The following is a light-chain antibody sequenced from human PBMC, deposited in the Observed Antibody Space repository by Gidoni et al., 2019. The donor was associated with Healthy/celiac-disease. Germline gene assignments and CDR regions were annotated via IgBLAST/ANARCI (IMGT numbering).Light chain of an antibody. CDR2: AAS. V-gene: IGKV1-39*01. J-gene: IGKJ4*01. Sequence: DIQMIQSQSALSASVGDRVTITCRVSQSISSYLNWYQQKPGKAPKLLIYAASSLQSGVTSRFSGSGSGTDFTLTLSSLQPEDFATYYCQQSYSTPLTFXGXTKVEIK. CDR1: QSISSY. CDR3: QQSYSTPLT.